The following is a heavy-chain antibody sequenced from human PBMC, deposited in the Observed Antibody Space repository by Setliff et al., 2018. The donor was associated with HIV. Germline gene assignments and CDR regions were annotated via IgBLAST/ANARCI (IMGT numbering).Heavy chain of an antibody. J-gene: IGHJ6*03. CDR2: IYYSGST. CDR3: ARHRDPPGTSWIYYYYYMDL. Sequence: SETLSLTCTVSGGSISSGGYYWSRIRQHPGKGLEWTGYIYYSGSTYYNPSLKSRVTISVDTSMNQFSLRLSSVTAADTGVYYCARHRDPPGTSWIYYYYYMDLWGEGTTVTVSS. D-gene: IGHD6-13*01. V-gene: IGHV4-31*03. CDR1: GGSISSGGYY.